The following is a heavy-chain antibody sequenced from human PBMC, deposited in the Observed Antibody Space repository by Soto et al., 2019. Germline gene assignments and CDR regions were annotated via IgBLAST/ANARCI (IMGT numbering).Heavy chain of an antibody. CDR3: ARVASGNYGYQFDF. V-gene: IGHV4-31*03. CDR1: GGSISSGGYY. D-gene: IGHD1-26*01. J-gene: IGHJ4*02. Sequence: PSETLSLTCTVSGGSISSGGYYWSWIRQHPGKGLEWIGFIYYSGTTYYNSSLQSRVTISVDTSKNQFSLQVRSVTAADTAVYYCARVASGNYGYQFDFWGQGTQVTVS. CDR2: IYYSGTT.